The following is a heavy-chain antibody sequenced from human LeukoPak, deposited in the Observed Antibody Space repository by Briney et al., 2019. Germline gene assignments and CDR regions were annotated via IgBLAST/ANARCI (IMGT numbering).Heavy chain of an antibody. CDR1: KFTFEDYA. Sequence: GGSLRLSCAASKFTFEDYAMHWVRQVSGKGLEWVAGINWSSSQIAYADSVKGRFTISRDNAKNSLYLQMNSLRAEDTAVYYCARVDYDFWSGYSEIYYMDVWGKGTTVTVSS. D-gene: IGHD3-3*01. J-gene: IGHJ6*03. CDR2: INWSSSQI. CDR3: ARVDYDFWSGYSEIYYMDV. V-gene: IGHV3-9*01.